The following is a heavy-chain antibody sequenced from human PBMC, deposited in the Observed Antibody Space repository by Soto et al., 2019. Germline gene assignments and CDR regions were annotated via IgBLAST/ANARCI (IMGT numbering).Heavy chain of an antibody. CDR3: ARDYSEAGATLFGY. J-gene: IGHJ4*02. Sequence: GASVKVSCKASGYTFTSYGISRVRQAPGQGLEWMGWISAYNGNTNYAQKLQGRVTMTTDTSTSTAYMELRSLRSDDTAVYYCARDYSEAGATLFGYWGQGTLVTVSS. V-gene: IGHV1-18*01. D-gene: IGHD1-26*01. CDR1: GYTFTSYG. CDR2: ISAYNGNT.